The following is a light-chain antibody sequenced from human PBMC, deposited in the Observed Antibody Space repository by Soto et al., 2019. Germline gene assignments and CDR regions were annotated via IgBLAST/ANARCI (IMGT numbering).Light chain of an antibody. V-gene: IGKV3-20*01. CDR3: KQYGSSPWT. Sequence: VLTQSPSTVSLYTGERATLSCRASQSVSTSLAWYQQKPGQAPRLLIYDGFNRATGIPARFSGSGSGTDFTLTISRLDPEDFAVYYCKQYGSSPWTCGQGTKGDI. CDR2: DGF. J-gene: IGKJ1*01. CDR1: QSVSTS.